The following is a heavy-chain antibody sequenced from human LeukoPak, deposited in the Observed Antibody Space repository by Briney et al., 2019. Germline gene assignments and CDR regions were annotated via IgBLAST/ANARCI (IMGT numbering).Heavy chain of an antibody. J-gene: IGHJ1*01. CDR2: INHSGST. CDR1: GGSFSGYY. V-gene: IGHV4-34*01. D-gene: IGHD3-22*01. CDR3: ARGPRRGYYDSSGYCGFQH. Sequence: SETLSLTCAVYGGSFSGYYWSWIRQPPGKGLEWIGEINHSGSTNYNPSLKSRVSISVETSKNQFSLKLSSVTAADTAVYYCARGPRRGYYDSSGYCGFQHWGQGTLVTVSS.